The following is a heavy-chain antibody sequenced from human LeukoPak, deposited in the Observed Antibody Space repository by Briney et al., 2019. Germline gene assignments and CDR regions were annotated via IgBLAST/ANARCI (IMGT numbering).Heavy chain of an antibody. J-gene: IGHJ5*02. D-gene: IGHD3-3*01. V-gene: IGHV3-66*02. CDR2: IYSGGST. CDR3: ARDHYAHYDFWSGGNWFDP. Sequence: GGSLRLSCAASGFTVSSNYMSWVRQAPGKGLEWVSVIYSGGSTYYADSVKGRFTISRDNSKNTLYLQMNSLRAEDTAVYYCARDHYAHYDFWSGGNWFDPWGQGTLVTVSS. CDR1: GFTVSSNY.